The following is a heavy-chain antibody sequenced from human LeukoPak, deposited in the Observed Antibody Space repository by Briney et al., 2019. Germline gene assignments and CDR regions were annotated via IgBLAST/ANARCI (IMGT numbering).Heavy chain of an antibody. CDR2: ISYDGSNK. Sequence: GGSLRLSCAASGFTFSSYGMHWVRQAPGKGLEWVAVISYDGSNKYYADSVKGRFTISRDNSKNTPYLQMNSLRAEDTAVYYCAKDFSNWAFDYWGQGTLVTVSS. V-gene: IGHV3-30*18. J-gene: IGHJ4*02. D-gene: IGHD7-27*01. CDR3: AKDFSNWAFDY. CDR1: GFTFSSYG.